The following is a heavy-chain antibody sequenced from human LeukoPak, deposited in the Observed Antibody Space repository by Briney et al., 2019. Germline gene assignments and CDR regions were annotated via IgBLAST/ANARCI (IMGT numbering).Heavy chain of an antibody. J-gene: IGHJ4*02. V-gene: IGHV3-23*01. CDR2: ISGSGGST. D-gene: IGHD3-10*01. CDR3: APPKYYGYSFDY. CDR1: GFTFTSIA. Sequence: PGGSLRLSCAASGFTFTSIAMGWVGRAQGRGWEWVSAISGSGGSTYYADSVKGRFTISRDNSKNTLYLQMNSLRAEDTAVYYCAPPKYYGYSFDYWGQGTLVTVSS.